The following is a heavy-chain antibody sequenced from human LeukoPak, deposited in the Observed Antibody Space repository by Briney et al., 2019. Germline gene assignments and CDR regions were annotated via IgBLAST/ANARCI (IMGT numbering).Heavy chain of an antibody. D-gene: IGHD2-15*01. J-gene: IGHJ4*02. CDR1: GYTFTSYG. CDR3: ARDRRCSGGSCYSSWYYFDY. Sequence: ASVKLSCTASGYTFTSYGISWVRQAPGQGLEWMGWISAYNGNTNYAKKLQGRVTMTTDTSTSTAYMELRSLRSDDTAVYYCARDRRCSGGSCYSSWYYFDYWGQGTLVTVSS. V-gene: IGHV1-18*04. CDR2: ISAYNGNT.